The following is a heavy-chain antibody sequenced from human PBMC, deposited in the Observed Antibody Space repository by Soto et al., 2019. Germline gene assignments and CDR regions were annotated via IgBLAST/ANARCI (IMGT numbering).Heavy chain of an antibody. CDR3: ARDAPPPELRFLEWHNYDYNGMDV. CDR2: ISCYNGKT. J-gene: IGHJ6*02. CDR1: GYSFTAYG. Sequence: QVQVVQSGDEVKETGASVRVSCKTSGYSFTAYGISWVRQAPGQGLEGVGGISCYNGKTKYAQKVQGRVTMTTDTSTSTAYMEVRSLRSDDTAIYYCARDAPPPELRFLEWHNYDYNGMDVWGQGTTVTVSS. V-gene: IGHV1-18*01. D-gene: IGHD3-3*01.